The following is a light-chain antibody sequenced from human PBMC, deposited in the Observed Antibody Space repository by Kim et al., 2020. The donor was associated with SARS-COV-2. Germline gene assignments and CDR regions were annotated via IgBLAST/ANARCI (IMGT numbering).Light chain of an antibody. CDR1: QDINNY. V-gene: IGKV1-33*01. CDR3: QQYNSIHPSLK. J-gene: IGKJ4*02. Sequence: DIQMTQSPSSLSASVGDRVTITCQASQDINNYLNWYQQKPGKAPKLLIYDASNLETGVPSRFSGSGSGTHFTFTITSLQPEDFATYYCQQYNSIHPSLKCGGGTKVDSK. CDR2: DAS.